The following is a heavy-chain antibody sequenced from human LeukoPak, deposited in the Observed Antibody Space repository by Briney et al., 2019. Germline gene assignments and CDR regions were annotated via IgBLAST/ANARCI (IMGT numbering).Heavy chain of an antibody. J-gene: IGHJ4*02. CDR3: AREGARIQLVDY. D-gene: IGHD5-18*01. CDR2: ISAYNGNT. Sequence: ASVKVSCKASGYTFTGYYMHWVRQAPGQGLEWMGWISAYNGNTNYAQKLQGRVTMTTDTSTSTAYMELRSLRSDDTAVYYCAREGARIQLVDYWGQGTLVTVSS. CDR1: GYTFTGYY. V-gene: IGHV1-18*04.